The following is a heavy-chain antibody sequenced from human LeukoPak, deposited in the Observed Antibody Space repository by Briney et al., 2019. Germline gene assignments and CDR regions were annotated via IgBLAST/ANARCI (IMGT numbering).Heavy chain of an antibody. CDR2: IRSKAYGGTT. Sequence: GGSLRLSCTASGFTFGDYAMSWVRQAPGKGLEWVGFIRSKAYGGTTEYAASVKGRFTISRDDSKSIAYLQMNSLKTEDTAVYYCTRVGQFVVVPAALDYWYYGMDVWGKGTTVTVSS. J-gene: IGHJ6*04. CDR3: TRVGQFVVVPAALDYWYYGMDV. CDR1: GFTFGDYA. D-gene: IGHD2-2*01. V-gene: IGHV3-49*04.